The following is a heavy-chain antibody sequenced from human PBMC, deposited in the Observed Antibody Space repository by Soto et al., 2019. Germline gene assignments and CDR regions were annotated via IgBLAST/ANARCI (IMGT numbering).Heavy chain of an antibody. Sequence: PSETLSLTCTVSGGSISSYYWSWIRQPPGKGLEWIGYIYYSGSTNYNPSLKSRVTISVDTSKNQFSLKLSSVTAADTAVYYCARQAARARAPIGYWGQGTLVTVSS. V-gene: IGHV4-59*01. D-gene: IGHD6-6*01. CDR1: GGSISSYY. CDR3: ARQAARARAPIGY. J-gene: IGHJ4*02. CDR2: IYYSGST.